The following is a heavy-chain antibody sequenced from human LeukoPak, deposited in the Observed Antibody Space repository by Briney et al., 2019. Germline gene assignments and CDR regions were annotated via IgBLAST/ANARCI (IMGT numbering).Heavy chain of an antibody. CDR3: ARGSRGYFSDY. CDR1: GYSFTTYG. Sequence: ASVKVSCKASGYSFTTYGISWVRQAPGQGLEWIGWISAYNGDTNYAQKLQGRVTMTTDTSTSTAYMELRSLRSDDTAVYYCARGSRGYFSDYWGQGTLVTVSS. D-gene: IGHD2-15*01. J-gene: IGHJ4*02. CDR2: ISAYNGDT. V-gene: IGHV1-18*01.